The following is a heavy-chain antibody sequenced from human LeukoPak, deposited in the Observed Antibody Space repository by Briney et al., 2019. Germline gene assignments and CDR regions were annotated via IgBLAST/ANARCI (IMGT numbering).Heavy chain of an antibody. V-gene: IGHV1-2*02. D-gene: IGHD6-19*01. CDR3: ASYPYASGY. J-gene: IGHJ4*02. Sequence: GASVKVSCKASGYTFTGYYIHWVRQAPGQGLEWMGWINPNSGDTNYAQKFQGRVTTTRDTSISTAYMELSRLRFDDTAVYYCASYPYASGYWGQGTLVTVSS. CDR2: INPNSGDT. CDR1: GYTFTGYY.